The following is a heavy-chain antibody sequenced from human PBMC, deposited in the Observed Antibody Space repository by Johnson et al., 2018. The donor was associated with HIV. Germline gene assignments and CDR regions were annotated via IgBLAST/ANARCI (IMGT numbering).Heavy chain of an antibody. J-gene: IGHJ3*02. Sequence: QVQLVESGGGLVQPGRSLRLSCAASGFTSSTYGMHWVRQAPGKGLEWVASMWYDGSKKYYVDSVKGRFTVSRDNAKRSLFLQMNSLRVEDTALYFCGSLGDGHQKGAFEIWGHGTMVTVSS. CDR2: MWYDGSKK. CDR3: GSLGDGHQKGAFEI. V-gene: IGHV3-33*08. D-gene: IGHD3-16*01. CDR1: GFTSSTYG.